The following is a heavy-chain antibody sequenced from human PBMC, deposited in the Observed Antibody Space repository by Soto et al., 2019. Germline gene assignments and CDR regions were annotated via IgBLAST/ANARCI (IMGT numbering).Heavy chain of an antibody. D-gene: IGHD2-2*01. J-gene: IGHJ6*02. V-gene: IGHV1-69*13. Sequence: SVKVSCKASGGTFSSYAISWVRQAPGQGLEWMGGIIPIFGTANYAQKFQGRVTITADESTSTAYMELSSLRSEDTAVYYCARRSPEVPATIQSYYYYGMDVWGQGTTVTVSS. CDR2: IIPIFGTA. CDR3: ARRSPEVPATIQSYYYYGMDV. CDR1: GGTFSSYA.